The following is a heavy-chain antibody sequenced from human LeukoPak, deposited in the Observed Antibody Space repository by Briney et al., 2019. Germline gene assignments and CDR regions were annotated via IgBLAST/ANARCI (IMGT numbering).Heavy chain of an antibody. V-gene: IGHV4-4*07. CDR2: IYTSGST. D-gene: IGHD3-22*01. J-gene: IGHJ3*02. CDR3: ARDRSYYDSSGYYTDAFDI. Sequence: SETLSLTCTVSGGSISSYYWRWVRQPAGKGLEWIGRIYTSGSTNYNPSLKSRVTMSVDTSKNQFSLKLSSVTAADTAVYYCARDRSYYDSSGYYTDAFDIWGQGTMVTVSS. CDR1: GGSISSYY.